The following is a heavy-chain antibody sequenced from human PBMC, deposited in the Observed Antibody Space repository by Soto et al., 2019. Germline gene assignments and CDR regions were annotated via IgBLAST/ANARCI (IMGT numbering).Heavy chain of an antibody. CDR3: ARSQSLTFYFDY. Sequence: SGHTLVNPTQPLTLTCTFSGFSLSTPGIRVNWIRQPPGKALEWLARIDWDDDKFYSTSLRTRLIVSKDTSKNQVVLTMTNVDPVDTATYYCARSQSLTFYFDYWGQGTLVTVSS. CDR2: IDWDDDK. D-gene: IGHD7-27*01. CDR1: GFSLSTPGIR. V-gene: IGHV2-70*04. J-gene: IGHJ4*02.